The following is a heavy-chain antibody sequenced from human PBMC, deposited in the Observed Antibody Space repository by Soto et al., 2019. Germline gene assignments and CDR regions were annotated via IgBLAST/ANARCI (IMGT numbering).Heavy chain of an antibody. V-gene: IGHV1-46*01. J-gene: IGHJ6*02. CDR1: GYTFTSYY. CDR3: ARDRRMVRGVTRRYYYYGMDV. D-gene: IGHD3-10*01. Sequence: RASVKVSCKASGYTFTSYYMHWVRQAPGQGLEWMGIINPSGGSTSYAQKFQGRVTMTRDTSTSTVYMELSSLRSEDTAVYYCARDRRMVRGVTRRYYYYGMDVWGQGTTVTVSS. CDR2: INPSGGST.